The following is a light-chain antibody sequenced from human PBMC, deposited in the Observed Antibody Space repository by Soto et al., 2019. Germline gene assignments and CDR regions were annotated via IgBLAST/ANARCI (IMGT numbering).Light chain of an antibody. CDR2: DAS. CDR1: HRVNTY. V-gene: IGKV3-15*01. CDR3: QQYNNWPLT. J-gene: IGKJ4*01. Sequence: EIVMTQSPATLSVSPGERATLSCRASHRVNTYLAWYQQRPGQAPRLLIYDASTRATDIPARFSGSGSGTEFALTIRSLQSEDFAVYYCQQYNNWPLTFGGGPKVDIK.